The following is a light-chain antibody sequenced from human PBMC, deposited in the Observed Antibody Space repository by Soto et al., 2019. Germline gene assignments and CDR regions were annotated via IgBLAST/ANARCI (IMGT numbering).Light chain of an antibody. J-gene: IGLJ1*01. CDR1: SDDFGRYNY. V-gene: IGLV2-14*01. CDR2: EVS. Sequence: QPVLTQPASVSGSPGQSITISCTGTSDDFGRYNYVSWYQQYPGKAPKLMIYEVSFRPSGVSNRFSGSKSGDTASLTISGLHADDEADYYCSSDTSSSTYVFGTGTKLTVL. CDR3: SSDTSSSTYV.